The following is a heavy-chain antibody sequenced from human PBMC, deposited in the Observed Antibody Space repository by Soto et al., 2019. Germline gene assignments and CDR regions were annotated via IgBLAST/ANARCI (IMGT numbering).Heavy chain of an antibody. J-gene: IGHJ6*02. CDR3: ARDKVDIVARIDDYCYYGMDV. V-gene: IGHV1-2*02. Sequence: GASVKVSCTASGCTFTGYYMHWVRQAPVRGLEWMGWNNPNSGRTNYAQKFQGRVTMTRDTYISTAYMELSRLRSDDTAVYYCARDKVDIVARIDDYCYYGMDVWG. D-gene: IGHD5-12*01. CDR1: GCTFTGYY. CDR2: NNPNSGRT.